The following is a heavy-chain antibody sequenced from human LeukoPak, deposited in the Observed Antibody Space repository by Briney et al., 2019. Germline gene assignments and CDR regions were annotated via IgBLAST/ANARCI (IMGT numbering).Heavy chain of an antibody. J-gene: IGHJ4*02. CDR1: GGSFSGYY. D-gene: IGHD5-18*01. Sequence: PSETLSLTCAVYGGSFSGYYWSWIRQPPGKGLEWIGEINHSGSTNYNPSLKSRVTISVDTSKTQFSLQLSSVTAADTAVYYCARRGSYGLIWGQGTLVSVSS. CDR3: ARRGSYGLI. CDR2: INHSGST. V-gene: IGHV4-34*01.